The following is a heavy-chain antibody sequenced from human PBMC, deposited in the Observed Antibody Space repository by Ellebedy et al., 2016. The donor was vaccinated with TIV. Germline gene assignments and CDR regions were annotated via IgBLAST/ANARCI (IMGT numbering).Heavy chain of an antibody. J-gene: IGHJ4*02. D-gene: IGHD1-14*01. CDR3: ARTNNGRHDY. V-gene: IGHV3-15*04. Sequence: PGGSLRLSCAASGFTLNKAWMSWVRQAPGTGLEWVGRIASKTDGGATEYAAPVKGRFTISRDDSEDTLYLQMNSLKMEDTAVYYCARTNNGRHDYWGQGTLVTVSS. CDR2: IASKTDGGAT. CDR1: GFTLNKAW.